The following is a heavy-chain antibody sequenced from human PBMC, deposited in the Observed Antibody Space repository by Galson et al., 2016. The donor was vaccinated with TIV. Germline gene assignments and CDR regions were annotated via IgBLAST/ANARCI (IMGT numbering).Heavy chain of an antibody. V-gene: IGHV1-46*01. D-gene: IGHD4-23*01. J-gene: IGHJ4*02. Sequence: SVKVSCKASTYTSTNYYMHWVRQAPGQGLEWMGIISPSGSRTTFAPNFQGRLIMTRDTSTSTVYMDLSSLKSEDTAVYYCAGGGTDYGGSGYLDYWGQGTLVTVSS. CDR3: AGGGTDYGGSGYLDY. CDR1: TYTSTNYY. CDR2: ISPSGSRT.